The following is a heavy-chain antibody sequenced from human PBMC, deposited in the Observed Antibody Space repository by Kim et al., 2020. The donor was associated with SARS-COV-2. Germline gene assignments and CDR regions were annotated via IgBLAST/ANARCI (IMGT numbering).Heavy chain of an antibody. Sequence: HANSVQGRFTISRDNSKSTLFLQMNNLRAEDTAVYYCVRDLTYDHAYWGQGTLVTVSS. J-gene: IGHJ4*02. CDR3: VRDLTYDHAY. V-gene: IGHV3-23*01. D-gene: IGHD3-16*01.